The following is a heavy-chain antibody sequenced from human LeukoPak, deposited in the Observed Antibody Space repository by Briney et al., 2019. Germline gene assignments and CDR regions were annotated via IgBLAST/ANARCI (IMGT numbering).Heavy chain of an antibody. D-gene: IGHD6-13*01. V-gene: IGHV3-23*01. Sequence: GGSLRLSCAASGFTFSSYAMSWVRQAPGKGLEWVSAISGSGGSTYYADPVKGRFTISRDNSKNTLYLQMNSLRAEDTAVYYCAKQGGKIAAAGKGYFDYWGQGTLVTVSS. CDR1: GFTFSSYA. CDR3: AKQGGKIAAAGKGYFDY. CDR2: ISGSGGST. J-gene: IGHJ4*02.